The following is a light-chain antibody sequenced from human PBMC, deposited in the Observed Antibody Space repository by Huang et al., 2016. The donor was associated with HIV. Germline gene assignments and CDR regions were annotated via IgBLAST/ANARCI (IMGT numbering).Light chain of an antibody. CDR3: QQYNNWPPYT. Sequence: EIVMTQSPATLSVSPGERAILSCRASQSVSTNLAWYQQRPGQAPRLLIYGASTRATGVPARFSGSGSGTEFSLTISSRQSEDFAVYYCQQYNNWPPYTFGQGTKLEIK. CDR1: QSVSTN. V-gene: IGKV3-15*01. CDR2: GAS. J-gene: IGKJ2*01.